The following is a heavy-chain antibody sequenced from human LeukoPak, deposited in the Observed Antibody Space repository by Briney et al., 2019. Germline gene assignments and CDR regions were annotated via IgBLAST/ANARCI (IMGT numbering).Heavy chain of an antibody. Sequence: SETLSLTCTVSGGSVSSGSYYWSWIRQPPGKGLEWIGYIYYSGGTNYNPSLKSRVTISVDTSKNQFSLKLSSVTAADTAVYYCARDSYSGYDHYYYYGMDVWGQGTTVTVSS. CDR2: IYYSGGT. D-gene: IGHD5-12*01. J-gene: IGHJ6*02. CDR3: ARDSYSGYDHYYYYGMDV. CDR1: GGSVSSGSYY. V-gene: IGHV4-61*01.